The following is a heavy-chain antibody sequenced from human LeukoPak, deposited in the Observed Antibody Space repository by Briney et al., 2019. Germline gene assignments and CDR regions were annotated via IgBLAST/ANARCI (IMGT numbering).Heavy chain of an antibody. J-gene: IGHJ3*02. D-gene: IGHD2-2*01. CDR3: AKVLVVVILAPSFDI. CDR1: GFTFINYA. Sequence: GGSLGLSGAASGFTFINYAMSWVRQAPGKGLEWVSAISGSSGSTYYADSVKGRFTISRDNSKNTLYLQMNSLRAEDTAVYYCAKVLVVVILAPSFDIWGQGTMVTVSS. CDR2: ISGSSGST. V-gene: IGHV3-23*01.